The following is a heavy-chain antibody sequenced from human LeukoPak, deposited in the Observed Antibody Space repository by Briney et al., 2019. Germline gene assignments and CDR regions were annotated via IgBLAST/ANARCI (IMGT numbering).Heavy chain of an antibody. D-gene: IGHD2-2*01. V-gene: IGHV3-30*02. CDR1: GFTFSSYG. J-gene: IGHJ3*02. CDR3: AKEYCSSTSCYAFDI. CDR2: IRYDGSNK. Sequence: GGSLRLSCAASGFTFSSYGMHWVRQAPGKGLEWVAFIRYDGSNKYYADSVKGRFTISRDNSKNTLYLQMNSLRAEDTAVYYCAKEYCSSTSCYAFDIWGQGTMVTVSS.